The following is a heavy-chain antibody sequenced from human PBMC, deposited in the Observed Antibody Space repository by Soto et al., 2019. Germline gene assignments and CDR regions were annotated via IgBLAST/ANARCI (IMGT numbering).Heavy chain of an antibody. CDR1: GYTFTSYG. D-gene: IGHD6-13*01. Sequence: ASVTVSCTASGYTFTSYGISWVRQAPGQGLEWMGWISAYNGNTNYAQKFQGRVTITADESTSTAYMELSSLRSEDTAVYYCARGYGAAATLRYYYGMDVWGQGTTVTVSS. V-gene: IGHV1-18*01. CDR2: ISAYNGNT. CDR3: ARGYGAAATLRYYYGMDV. J-gene: IGHJ6*02.